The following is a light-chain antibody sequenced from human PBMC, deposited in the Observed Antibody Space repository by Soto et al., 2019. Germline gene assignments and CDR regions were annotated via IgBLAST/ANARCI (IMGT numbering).Light chain of an antibody. CDR2: AAS. CDR3: QQSYSTPPFT. CDR1: QSISSY. J-gene: IGKJ3*01. V-gene: IGKV1-39*01. Sequence: DIQMTQSPSSLSASVGDRVTITCRASQSISSYLNWYQQKPGKAPKLLIYAASSLQSGVPSRFSGCGSGTDFTLTISSLQPADFTTYYCQQSYSTPPFTFGPGTKVDI.